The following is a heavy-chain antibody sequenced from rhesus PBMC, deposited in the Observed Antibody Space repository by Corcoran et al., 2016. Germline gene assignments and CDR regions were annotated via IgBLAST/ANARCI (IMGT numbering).Heavy chain of an antibody. V-gene: IGHV4-165*02. J-gene: IGHJ4*01. Sequence: QVQLQESGRGLVKPSETLSLICAVAGGSISGYYWNWIRQTPGKWREGVEYIGVRTETTHYNATLKTRDTSTTRTSKNQFSLKLTSVTAADTAVYYCARFFVYYPNFDSWGQGVMVTVPS. CDR1: GGSISGYY. CDR2: IGVRTETT. CDR3: ARFFVYYPNFDS. D-gene: IGHD3-16*01.